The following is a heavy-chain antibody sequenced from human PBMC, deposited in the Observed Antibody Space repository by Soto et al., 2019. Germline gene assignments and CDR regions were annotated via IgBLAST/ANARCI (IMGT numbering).Heavy chain of an antibody. CDR2: FDPEDGET. J-gene: IGHJ6*02. CDR3: ARTKLGGNSYYYYYYGMDV. CDR1: GYTLTELS. Sequence: ASVKVSCKVSGYTLTELSMHWVRQAPGKGLEWMGGFDPEDGETIYAQKFQGRVTMTEDTSTDTAYMELSSLRSEDTAVDYCARTKLGGNSYYYYYYGMDVWGQGTTVTVSS. V-gene: IGHV1-24*01. D-gene: IGHD2-21*02.